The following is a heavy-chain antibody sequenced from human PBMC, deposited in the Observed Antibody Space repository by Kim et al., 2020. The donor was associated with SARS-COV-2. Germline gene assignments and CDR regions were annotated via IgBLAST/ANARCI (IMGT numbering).Heavy chain of an antibody. CDR3: ASDRGSSGWHWTYYYYGMDV. CDR1: GYTFTSYG. J-gene: IGHJ6*02. V-gene: IGHV1-18*01. D-gene: IGHD6-19*01. CDR2: ISAYNGNT. Sequence: ASVKVSCKASGYTFTSYGISWVRQAPGQGLEWMGWISAYNGNTNYAQKLQGRVTMTTDTSTSTAYMELRSLRSDDTAVYYCASDRGSSGWHWTYYYYGMDVWGQGTTVTVSS.